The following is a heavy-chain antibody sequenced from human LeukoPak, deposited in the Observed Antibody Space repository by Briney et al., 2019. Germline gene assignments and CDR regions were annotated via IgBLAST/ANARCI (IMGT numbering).Heavy chain of an antibody. J-gene: IGHJ4*02. CDR2: ISWNSGSI. CDR1: GFTFDDYA. V-gene: IGHV3-9*01. Sequence: PGRSLRLSCAASGFTFDDYAMHWVRQAPGKGLEWVSGISWNSGSIGYADSVKGRFTISRDNAKNSLYLQMNSLRAEDTALYYCAKAVVTATFDYWGQGTLVTVSS. D-gene: IGHD2-21*02. CDR3: AKAVVTATFDY.